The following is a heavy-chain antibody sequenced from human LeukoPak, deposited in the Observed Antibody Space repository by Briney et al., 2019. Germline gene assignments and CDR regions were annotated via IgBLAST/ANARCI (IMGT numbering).Heavy chain of an antibody. D-gene: IGHD2-15*01. CDR2: INPNSGGT. Sequence: GASVKVSCXASGYTFTGYYMHWVRQARGQGLEWMGWINPNSGGTNYAQKFQGRVTMTRDTSISTAYMELSRLRSDDTAVYYCARDLKSASGSQFDYWGQGTLVTVSS. CDR3: ARDLKSASGSQFDY. J-gene: IGHJ4*02. V-gene: IGHV1-2*02. CDR1: GYTFTGYY.